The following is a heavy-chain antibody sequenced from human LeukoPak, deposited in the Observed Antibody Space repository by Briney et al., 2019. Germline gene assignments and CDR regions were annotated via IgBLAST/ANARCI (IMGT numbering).Heavy chain of an antibody. D-gene: IGHD2-8*01. CDR3: ARTPLLVRMGYYYYYMDV. V-gene: IGHV4-61*02. Sequence: KTSETLSLTCTDSGCSISSGSYYGSWIRQPAGKGPEWTGRIYTSGSTNYNPSLKSRVTISVDTSNNQFSLKLSSVPAADTAMYYCARTPLLVRMGYYYYYMDVWDKGTTVTVSS. CDR2: IYTSGST. J-gene: IGHJ6*03. CDR1: GCSISSGSYY.